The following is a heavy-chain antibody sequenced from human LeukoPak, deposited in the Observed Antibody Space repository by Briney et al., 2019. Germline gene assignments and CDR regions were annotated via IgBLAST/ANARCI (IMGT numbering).Heavy chain of an antibody. CDR1: GGSFSGYY. V-gene: IGHV4-34*09. Sequence: SETLSLTCAVYGGSFSGYYWSWIRQPPGKGLEWIGEINHSGSTYYNPSLKSRVTISVDTSKSQFSLKLSSVTAADTAVYYCARSTIFGVVTPSYYFDYWGQGTLVTVSS. CDR2: INHSGST. D-gene: IGHD3-3*01. J-gene: IGHJ4*02. CDR3: ARSTIFGVVTPSYYFDY.